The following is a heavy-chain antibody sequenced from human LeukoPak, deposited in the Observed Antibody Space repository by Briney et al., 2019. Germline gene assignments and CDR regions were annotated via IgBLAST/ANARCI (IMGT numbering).Heavy chain of an antibody. D-gene: IGHD2-2*01. Sequence: ASVKVSCKASGYTFTSYYMHWVRQAPGQGLEWMGIINPSGGSTSYAQKFQGRVTMTRDTSTSTAYMELSSLRSEDTAVYYCARGGLDIVVVPAAHSFDYWGQGTLVTVSS. CDR3: ARGGLDIVVVPAAHSFDY. V-gene: IGHV1-46*01. CDR2: INPSGGST. J-gene: IGHJ4*02. CDR1: GYTFTSYY.